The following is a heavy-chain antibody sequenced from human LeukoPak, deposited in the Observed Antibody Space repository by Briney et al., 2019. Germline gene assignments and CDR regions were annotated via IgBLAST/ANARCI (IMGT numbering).Heavy chain of an antibody. CDR3: ARDHDILTGYLDY. CDR1: GGTFSGYA. J-gene: IGHJ4*02. D-gene: IGHD3-9*01. Sequence: SVKVSCKASGGTFSGYAISWVRQAPGQGLEWMGGIIPIFGTANYAQKFQGRVTITTDESTSTAYMELSSMRSEDTAVYYGARDHDILTGYLDYWGQGTLVTVSS. CDR2: IIPIFGTA. V-gene: IGHV1-69*05.